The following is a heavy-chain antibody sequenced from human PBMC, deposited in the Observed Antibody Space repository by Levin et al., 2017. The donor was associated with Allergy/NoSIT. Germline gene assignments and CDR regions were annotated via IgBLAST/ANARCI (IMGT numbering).Heavy chain of an antibody. CDR2: INPSGGST. V-gene: IGHV1-46*01. CDR3: ARARSSLVGATFGY. J-gene: IGHJ4*02. Sequence: GESLKISCKASGYTFTSYYMHWVRQAPGQGLEWMGIINPSGGSTSYAQKFQGRVTMTRDTSTSTVYMELSSLRSEDTAVYYCARARSSLVGATFGYWGQGTLVTVSS. D-gene: IGHD1-26*01. CDR1: GYTFTSYY.